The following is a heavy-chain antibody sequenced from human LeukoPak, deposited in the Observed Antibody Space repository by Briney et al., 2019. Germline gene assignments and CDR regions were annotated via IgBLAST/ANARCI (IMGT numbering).Heavy chain of an antibody. J-gene: IGHJ4*02. CDR3: ARNGFSSGYYYVGY. Sequence: SETLSLTCNVSGVSISSSSYYWGWIRQPPGKGLEWIGSIYSSGSTYYNPSLKSRVTMSVDTSKNQFSLKLSSVTAADTAVYYCARNGFSSGYYYVGYWGQGTLVTVSS. CDR2: IYSSGST. CDR1: GVSISSSSYY. V-gene: IGHV4-39*07. D-gene: IGHD3-22*01.